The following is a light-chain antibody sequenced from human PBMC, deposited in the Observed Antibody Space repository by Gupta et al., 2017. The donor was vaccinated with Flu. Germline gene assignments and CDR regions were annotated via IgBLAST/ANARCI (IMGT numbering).Light chain of an antibody. CDR3: AAWDDSLNGWV. CDR2: SNN. CDR1: SSNIGTYT. Sequence: QSVLTQPPSASGTPGPRVTISCSGSSSNIGTYTVNWYQQLPGTAPKLLIYSNNQRPSGVPDRFSGSKSGTSASLAISGLQPEDEADYYCAAWDDSLNGWVFGGGTKLTVL. J-gene: IGLJ3*02. V-gene: IGLV1-44*01.